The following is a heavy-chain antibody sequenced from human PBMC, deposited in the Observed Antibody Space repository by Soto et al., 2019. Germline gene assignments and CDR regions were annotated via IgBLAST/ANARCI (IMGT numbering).Heavy chain of an antibody. Sequence: VKVSCKASGTTFSNYAIGWVRQAPGQGLEWMGGIILPFGTPNYAQKFQGRVAISADESMATAYMELRGLRSEDTAVYYCVRGPDYEGYFDYWGQGTLVTVSS. CDR1: GTTFSNYA. J-gene: IGHJ4*02. V-gene: IGHV1-69*01. CDR3: VRGPDYEGYFDY. CDR2: IILPFGTP. D-gene: IGHD3-22*01.